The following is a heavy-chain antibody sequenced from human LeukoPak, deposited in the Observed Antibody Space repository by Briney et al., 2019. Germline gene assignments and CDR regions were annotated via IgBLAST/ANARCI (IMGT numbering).Heavy chain of an antibody. J-gene: IGHJ4*02. CDR2: IYYSGST. CDR3: ARYCSSTSCRRDY. CDR1: GGSISSGSYY. Sequence: SETLSLTCTVSGGSISSGSYYWSWIRQPPGKGLEWIGYIYYSGSTNYNPSLKSRVTISVDTSKNQFSLKLSSMTAADTAVYYCARYCSSTSCRRDYWGQGTLVTVSS. D-gene: IGHD2-2*01. V-gene: IGHV4-61*01.